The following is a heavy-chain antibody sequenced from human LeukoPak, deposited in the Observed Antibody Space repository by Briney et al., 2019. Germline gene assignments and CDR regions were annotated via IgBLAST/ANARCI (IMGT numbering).Heavy chain of an antibody. CDR3: ARWESTSSWGGFLYYYYYMDA. CDR1: GYTFTSYG. CDR2: ISAYNGNT. J-gene: IGHJ6*03. V-gene: IGHV1-18*01. D-gene: IGHD6-6*01. Sequence: ASVKVSCKASGYTFTSYGISWVRLAPGQGLEWMGWISAYNGNTNYAQKLQGRVTMTTDTSTSTAYMELRSLRSDDTAVYYCARWESTSSWGGFLYYYYYMDAWGKGTTVTASS.